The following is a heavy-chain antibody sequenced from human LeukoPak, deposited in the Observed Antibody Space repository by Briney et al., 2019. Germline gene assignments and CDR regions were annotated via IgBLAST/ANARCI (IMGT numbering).Heavy chain of an antibody. CDR3: ARDPEKRATYCGGDCYGLYFDY. D-gene: IGHD2-21*02. CDR1: GGTFSSYA. J-gene: IGHJ4*02. V-gene: IGHV1-46*01. CDR2: INPSGGST. Sequence: ASVKVSCKASGGTFSSYAISWVRQAPGQGLEWMGIINPSGGSTSYAQKFQGRVTMTRDTSTSTVYMELSSLRSEDTAVYYCARDPEKRATYCGGDCYGLYFDYWGQGTLVTVSS.